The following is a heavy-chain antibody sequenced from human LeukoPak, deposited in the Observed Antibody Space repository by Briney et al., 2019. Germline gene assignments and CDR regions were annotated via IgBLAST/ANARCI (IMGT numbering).Heavy chain of an antibody. D-gene: IGHD3-10*01. CDR1: GFTVSSNY. J-gene: IGHJ5*02. CDR3: AREQGMVRGSWFDP. V-gene: IGHV3-20*04. CDR2: INWNGGST. Sequence: PGGSLRLSCAASGFTVSSNYMSWVRQAPGKGLEWVSGINWNGGSTGYADSVKGRFTISRDNAKNSLYLQMNSLRAEDTALYYCAREQGMVRGSWFDPWGQGTLVTVSS.